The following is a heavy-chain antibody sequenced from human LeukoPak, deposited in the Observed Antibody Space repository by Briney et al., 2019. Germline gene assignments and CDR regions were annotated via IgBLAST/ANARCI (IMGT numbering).Heavy chain of an antibody. Sequence: GGSLRLSCVASGFTFDDYAMHWVRQAPGKGLEWVSGISWNSGSIDYADSVKGRFTISRDNAKTSLYLQMSSLRAEDTALYYCAKDSSSGYPYYYYYIDVWGKGTTVTISS. CDR2: ISWNSGSI. CDR3: AKDSSSGYPYYYYYIDV. D-gene: IGHD3-22*01. V-gene: IGHV3-9*01. CDR1: GFTFDDYA. J-gene: IGHJ6*03.